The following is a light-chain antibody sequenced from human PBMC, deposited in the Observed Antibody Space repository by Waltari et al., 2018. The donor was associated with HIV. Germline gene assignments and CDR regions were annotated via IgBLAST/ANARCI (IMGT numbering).Light chain of an antibody. J-gene: IGLJ3*02. V-gene: IGLV2-14*01. CDR2: DVS. CDR3: SSYTTSSTWL. Sequence: QSALTQPASVSGSPGQSITISCTGTSSDVGGYNYVSWYQQHPGKAPNLMIYDVSNRPAGVSYRFSGSKSGNTASLTISGLQAEDEADYYCSSYTTSSTWLFGGGTKLTVL. CDR1: SSDVGGYNY.